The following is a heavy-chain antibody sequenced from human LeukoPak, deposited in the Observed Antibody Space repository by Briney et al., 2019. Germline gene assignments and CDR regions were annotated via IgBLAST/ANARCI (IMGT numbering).Heavy chain of an antibody. CDR1: GYTFTSYY. V-gene: IGHV1-46*01. CDR3: ARYSQWLASDY. Sequence: ASVKVSCKASGYTFTSYYMHWVRQAPGQGLEWMGLISPSGGSTSYAQKFQGRVTMTSDTSTTTVYMKLSSLRSKDTAVYYCARYSQWLASDYWGQGTLVTVSS. CDR2: ISPSGGST. J-gene: IGHJ4*02. D-gene: IGHD6-19*01.